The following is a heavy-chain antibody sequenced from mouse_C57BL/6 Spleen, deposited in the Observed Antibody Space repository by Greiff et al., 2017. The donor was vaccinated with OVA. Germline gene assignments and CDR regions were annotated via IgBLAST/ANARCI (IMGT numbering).Heavy chain of an antibody. Sequence: QVQLQQPGPELVKPGASVKISCKASGYAFSSSWMNWVKQRPGQGLEWIGRIYPGDGDTNYNGKFKGKATLTADKSSSTAYMQLSSLTSEDSAVYLCARSDYDSWFAYWGQGTLVTVSA. D-gene: IGHD2-4*01. CDR3: ARSDYDSWFAY. CDR2: IYPGDGDT. V-gene: IGHV1-82*01. CDR1: GYAFSSSW. J-gene: IGHJ3*01.